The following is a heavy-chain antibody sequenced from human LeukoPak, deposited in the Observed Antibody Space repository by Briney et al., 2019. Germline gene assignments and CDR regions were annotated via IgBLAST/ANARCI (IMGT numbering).Heavy chain of an antibody. CDR2: INAGNGNT. Sequence: GASVKVSCKASGYTFTSYAMHWVRQAPGQRLEWMGWINAGNGNTKYSQEFQGRVTITRDTSASTAYMELSSLRSDDTAVYYCAREFFDWLFSYAFDIWGQGTMVTVSS. CDR1: GYTFTSYA. J-gene: IGHJ3*02. D-gene: IGHD3-9*01. V-gene: IGHV1-3*01. CDR3: AREFFDWLFSYAFDI.